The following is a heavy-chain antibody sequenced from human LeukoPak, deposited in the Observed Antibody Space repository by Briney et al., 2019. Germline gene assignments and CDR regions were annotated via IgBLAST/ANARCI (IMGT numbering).Heavy chain of an antibody. CDR2: ISGNGGST. J-gene: IGHJ6*03. CDR3: AKDLRGNGYYMDV. V-gene: IGHV3-23*01. CDR1: GFTFSSYA. D-gene: IGHD2-8*01. Sequence: GGCLRLSCAASGFTFSSYAMSWVRQAPGKRLEWVSAISGNGGSTYYADSVKGRFTISRDNSKNTLYLQMNSLRAEDTAVYYCAKDLRGNGYYMDVWGKGTTVTVSS.